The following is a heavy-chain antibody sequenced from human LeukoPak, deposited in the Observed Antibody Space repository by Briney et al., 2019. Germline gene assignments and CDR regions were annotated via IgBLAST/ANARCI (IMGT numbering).Heavy chain of an antibody. CDR1: GFTFSSYA. Sequence: PGGSLRLSCAASGFTFSSYAMSWVRQAPGKGLEWVSAISGSGGSTYYADSVKGRFTISRDNSKNTLYLQMNSLRAEDTAVYYCAKGRHYGSGSYYGWFDPWGQGTLVTVSS. J-gene: IGHJ5*02. CDR3: AKGRHYGSGSYYGWFDP. D-gene: IGHD3-10*01. V-gene: IGHV3-23*01. CDR2: ISGSGGST.